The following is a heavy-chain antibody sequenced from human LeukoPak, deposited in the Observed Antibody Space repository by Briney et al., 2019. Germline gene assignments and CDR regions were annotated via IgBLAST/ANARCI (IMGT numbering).Heavy chain of an antibody. CDR2: INHSGST. J-gene: IGHJ4*02. CDR1: GGSFSGYY. V-gene: IGHV4-34*01. CDR3: ARRQVTIYYFDY. Sequence: SETLSLTCAVYGGSFSGYYWSWIRQPPGKGLERIGEINHSGSTNYNPSLKSRVTISVDTSKNQFSLKLSSVTAADTAVYYCARRQVTIYYFDYWGQGTLVTVSS. D-gene: IGHD4-17*01.